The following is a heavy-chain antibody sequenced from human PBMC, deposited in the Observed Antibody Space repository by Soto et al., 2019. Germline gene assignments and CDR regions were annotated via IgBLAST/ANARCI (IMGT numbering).Heavy chain of an antibody. Sequence: PGGSLRLSCVASGFTFGTYAIHWVRQAPGKGLQWVVLISYEGSNTYYADSVKGRFTISRDNSKNTLYLQMNSLRAEDTAVYYCARDREGSGSYLHKGSYYYGMDVWGQGTTVTVSS. V-gene: IGHV3-30-3*01. J-gene: IGHJ6*02. D-gene: IGHD3-10*01. CDR2: ISYEGSNT. CDR1: GFTFGTYA. CDR3: ARDREGSGSYLHKGSYYYGMDV.